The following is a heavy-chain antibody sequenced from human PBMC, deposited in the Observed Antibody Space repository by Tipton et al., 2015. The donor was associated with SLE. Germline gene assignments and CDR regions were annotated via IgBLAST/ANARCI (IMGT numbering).Heavy chain of an antibody. CDR3: ARSGGDCSSASCYDLSFDV. D-gene: IGHD2-2*01. V-gene: IGHV3-74*02. Sequence: QLVQSGGGLVKPGGSLRLSCAASGFTFSSYWIHWVRQAPGKGLVWVSRINSDGSSTTYADSVKGRFTISRDNTKNTLYLQMNSLRAEDTAVYYCARSGGDCSSASCYDLSFDVWGQGTTVTVSS. CDR2: INSDGSST. J-gene: IGHJ3*01. CDR1: GFTFSSYW.